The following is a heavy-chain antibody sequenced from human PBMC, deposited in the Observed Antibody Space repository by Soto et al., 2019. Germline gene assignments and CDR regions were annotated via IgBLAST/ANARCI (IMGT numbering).Heavy chain of an antibody. CDR2: TDSDGSFT. Sequence: PGGSLRLSCVASGFTFSSYWMHWVRRTPGQGLVWVSHTDSDGSFTTYADSVKGRFTISRDNSKNTLYLQMNSLRAEDTAVYYCAKDGHDSSGYYDYWGQGTLVTVSS. CDR1: GFTFSSYW. J-gene: IGHJ4*02. CDR3: AKDGHDSSGYYDY. D-gene: IGHD3-22*01. V-gene: IGHV3-74*01.